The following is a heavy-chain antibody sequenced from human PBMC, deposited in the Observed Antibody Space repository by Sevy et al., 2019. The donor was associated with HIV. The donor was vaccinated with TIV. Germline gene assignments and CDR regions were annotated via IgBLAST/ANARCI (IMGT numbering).Heavy chain of an antibody. CDR2: ISYDGSNK. J-gene: IGHJ6*02. V-gene: IGHV3-30*18. CDR1: GFTFSSYG. CDR3: AKPAANPYYYYGIDV. Sequence: GGSLRLSCAASGFTFSSYGMHWVRQAPGKGLEWVAVISYDGSNKYYADSVKGRFTISRDNSKNTLYLQMNSLRAEDTAVYYCAKPAANPYYYYGIDVWGQGTTVTVSS.